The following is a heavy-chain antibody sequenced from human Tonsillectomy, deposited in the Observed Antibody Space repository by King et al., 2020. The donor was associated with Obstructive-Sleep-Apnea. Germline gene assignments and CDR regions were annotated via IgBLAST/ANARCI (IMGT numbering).Heavy chain of an antibody. CDR1: GFTFSNYW. CDR2: IKQDGSEK. J-gene: IGHJ4*02. V-gene: IGHV3-7*03. CDR3: ARGAGAL. Sequence: VQLVESGGGLVQPGGSLRLSCAASGFTFSNYWMTWVRQAPGKGLEWVANIKQDGSEKNHVDSVKGRFTISRDNAKNSLYLQMNSLRAEDTAVYYCARGAGALWGQGTLVTVSS. D-gene: IGHD1-26*01.